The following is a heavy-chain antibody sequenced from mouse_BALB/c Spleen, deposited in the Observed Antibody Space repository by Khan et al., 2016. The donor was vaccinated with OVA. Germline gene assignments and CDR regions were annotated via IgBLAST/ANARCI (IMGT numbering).Heavy chain of an antibody. CDR1: GYAFSNYL. Sequence: QVQLQQSGAELVRPGTSVKVSCKASGYAFSNYLIEWLKQRPGQGLEWIGVINPGSGGTKYNEKFKDKATLTADTSSSTAYMQLSSLTAEDSAVYFFSSSGYGFCAYWGPGTLVTVSA. CDR3: SSSGYGFCAY. J-gene: IGHJ3*01. CDR2: INPGSGGT. V-gene: IGHV1-54*01. D-gene: IGHD3-2*02.